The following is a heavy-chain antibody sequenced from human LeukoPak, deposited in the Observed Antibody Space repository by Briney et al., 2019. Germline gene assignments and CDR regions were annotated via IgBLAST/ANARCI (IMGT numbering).Heavy chain of an antibody. CDR3: ARGYVVVVPAATSFDK. J-gene: IGHJ4*02. Sequence: GGSLGLSCAASGFTFSDYWMSWVRQAPGKGLEWVANIKQDGGEKYHVDSVQGRFTISRDNAEKSLYLQMNSLRAEDTAIYFCARGYVVVVPAATSFDKWGQGTLVTVSS. CDR2: IKQDGGEK. CDR1: GFTFSDYW. D-gene: IGHD2-2*01. V-gene: IGHV3-7*02.